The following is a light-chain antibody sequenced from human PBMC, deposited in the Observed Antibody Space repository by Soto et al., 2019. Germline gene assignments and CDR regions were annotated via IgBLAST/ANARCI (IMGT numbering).Light chain of an antibody. Sequence: DIQMTQSPSSLSASVGDRVTITCQASQNINNYLNWYQQKPGRAPKLLIYDASNLEAGVPSRFRGSGWWTDFTFTIRRRKPEDIPTYYCQKYENLPTFGQGTRLEMK. CDR3: QKYENLPT. J-gene: IGKJ5*01. V-gene: IGKV1-33*01. CDR2: DAS. CDR1: QNINNY.